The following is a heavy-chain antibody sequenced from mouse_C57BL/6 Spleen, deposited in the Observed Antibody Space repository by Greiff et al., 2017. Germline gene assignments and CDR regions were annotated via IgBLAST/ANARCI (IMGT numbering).Heavy chain of an antibody. CDR2: INPNNGGT. Sequence: EVQRVESGPELVKPGASVKMSCKASGYTFTDYNMHWVKQSHGKSLEWIGYINPNNGGTSYNQKFKGKATLTVNKSSSTAYMELRSLTSEDSAVYYCARGEYDYDGFAYWGQGTLVTVSA. CDR1: GYTFTDYN. D-gene: IGHD2-4*01. V-gene: IGHV1-22*01. CDR3: ARGEYDYDGFAY. J-gene: IGHJ3*01.